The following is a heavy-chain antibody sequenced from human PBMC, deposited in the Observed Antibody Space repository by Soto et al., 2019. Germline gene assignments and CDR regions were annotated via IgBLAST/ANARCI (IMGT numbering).Heavy chain of an antibody. Sequence: ASVKVSCKASGYTFTSYGISWVRQAPGQGLEWMGWISAYNGNTHYAQKLKGRVTMTTDTSTSTAYMVLRSLGPDDTAVYYCASPSYWGEVVPAATLRDYGMDVWGQGTTVTVSS. CDR2: ISAYNGNT. CDR3: ASPSYWGEVVPAATLRDYGMDV. J-gene: IGHJ6*02. CDR1: GYTFTSYG. V-gene: IGHV1-18*01. D-gene: IGHD2-2*01.